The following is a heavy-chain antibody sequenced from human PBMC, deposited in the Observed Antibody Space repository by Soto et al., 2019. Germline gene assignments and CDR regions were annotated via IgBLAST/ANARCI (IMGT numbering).Heavy chain of an antibody. CDR3: AREDCSSTSCYTAY. CDR2: IYHSGST. J-gene: IGHJ4*02. CDR1: GGSISSGGYS. V-gene: IGHV4-30-2*01. D-gene: IGHD2-2*02. Sequence: QLQLQESGSGLVKPSQTLSLTCAVSGGSISSGGYSWSWIRQPPGKGLEWIGYIYHSGSTYYNPSLKSRVTISVDRSKNQFSLKLSSVTAAYTAVYYCAREDCSSTSCYTAYWGQGTLVTVSS.